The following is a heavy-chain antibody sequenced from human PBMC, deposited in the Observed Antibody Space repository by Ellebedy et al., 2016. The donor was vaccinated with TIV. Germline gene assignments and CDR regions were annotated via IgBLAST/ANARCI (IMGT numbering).Heavy chain of an antibody. CDR2: IRSKAYGGTT. Sequence: GESLKISCTASGYTFGEYAMSWVRQAPGKGLEWVGFIRSKAYGGTTEYAASVKGRFTISRDDSKSIAYLQMNSLKTEYTAVYYCTSYSNTRNYYYYGMDVWGQGTTVTVSS. V-gene: IGHV3-49*04. J-gene: IGHJ6*02. CDR3: TSYSNTRNYYYYGMDV. CDR1: GYTFGEYA. D-gene: IGHD4-11*01.